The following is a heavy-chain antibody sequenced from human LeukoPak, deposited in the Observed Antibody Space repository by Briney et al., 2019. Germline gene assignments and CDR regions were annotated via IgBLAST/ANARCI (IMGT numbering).Heavy chain of an antibody. CDR2: INPTGGST. CDR3: ARGGLIRQLAKYNWFDP. Sequence: ASVKVSCKASGYTFPSYFMHWVRQAPGQGLEWMGIINPTGGSTTYAQKFQGRVTMTRDTSTSTVYMELSSLRSDDTAVYYCARGGLIRQLAKYNWFDPWGQGTLVTVSS. CDR1: GYTFPSYF. V-gene: IGHV1-46*01. D-gene: IGHD6-13*01. J-gene: IGHJ5*02.